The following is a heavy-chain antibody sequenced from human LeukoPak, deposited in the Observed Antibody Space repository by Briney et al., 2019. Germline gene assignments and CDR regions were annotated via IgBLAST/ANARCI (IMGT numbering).Heavy chain of an antibody. CDR1: GGSISSYY. J-gene: IGHJ6*03. Sequence: SETLSLTCTVSGGSISSYYWSWIRQPPGKGLEWIGYIYYSGSTNYNPSLKSRVTISVDTSNNQFSLKLSSVTAADTAVYYCARAGLDYYYYYYMDVWGKGTTVTVSS. D-gene: IGHD3/OR15-3a*01. CDR3: ARAGLDYYYYYYMDV. V-gene: IGHV4-59*12. CDR2: IYYSGST.